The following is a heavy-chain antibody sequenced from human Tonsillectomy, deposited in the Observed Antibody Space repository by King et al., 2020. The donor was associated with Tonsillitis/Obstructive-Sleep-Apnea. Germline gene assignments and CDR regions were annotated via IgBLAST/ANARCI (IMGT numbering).Heavy chain of an antibody. Sequence: QLVQSGAEVKKPGASVKVSCKASGYTFTTYTMHWVRQAPGQRLEWMGWINAGNGNTENSQKFQGRVTITRETSASTAYMELSSLRSEDTAVYYCARDKDGYNYPDYWGQGTLVTVSS. D-gene: IGHD5-24*01. J-gene: IGHJ4*02. CDR2: INAGNGNT. V-gene: IGHV1-3*01. CDR3: ARDKDGYNYPDY. CDR1: GYTFTTYT.